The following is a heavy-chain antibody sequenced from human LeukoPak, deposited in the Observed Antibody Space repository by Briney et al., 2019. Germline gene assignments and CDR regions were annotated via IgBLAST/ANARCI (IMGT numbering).Heavy chain of an antibody. CDR1: GGTFSSYA. CDR3: ATDFFHRGQWLAGTGAFDI. Sequence: ASVKVSCKASGGTFSSYAISWVRQAPGQGLEWMGGIIPIFGTANYAQKFQGRVTITADESTSTAYMELSSLRSEDTAVYYCATDFFHRGQWLAGTGAFDIWGQGTMVTVSS. CDR2: IIPIFGTA. D-gene: IGHD6-19*01. V-gene: IGHV1-69*13. J-gene: IGHJ3*02.